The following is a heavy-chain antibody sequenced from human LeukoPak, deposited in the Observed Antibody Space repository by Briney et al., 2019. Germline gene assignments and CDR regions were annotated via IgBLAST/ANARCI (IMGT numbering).Heavy chain of an antibody. CDR3: ARERQYSSSWSPPDY. CDR2: IYSGGST. Sequence: GGCLRLSCAASGFTVSSNYMSWVRQAPGKGLEWVSVIYSGGSTYYADSVKGRFTISRDNSKNTLYLQMNSLRAEDTAVYYCARERQYSSSWSPPDYWGQGTLVTVSS. V-gene: IGHV3-66*01. D-gene: IGHD6-13*01. CDR1: GFTVSSNY. J-gene: IGHJ4*02.